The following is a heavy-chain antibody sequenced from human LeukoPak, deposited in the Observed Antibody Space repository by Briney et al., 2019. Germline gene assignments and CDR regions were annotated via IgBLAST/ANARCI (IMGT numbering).Heavy chain of an antibody. J-gene: IGHJ4*02. D-gene: IGHD3-3*01. CDR3: ATEGGDFWSGYYKAFDY. V-gene: IGHV3-7*01. Sequence: PGGSLRLSCAASGFTFSSYWMSWVRQAPGKGLEWVANMKQDGSEKYYVDSVKGRFTISRDNAKNSLYLQMNSLRAEDTAVYYCATEGGDFWSGYYKAFDYWGQGTLVTVSS. CDR2: MKQDGSEK. CDR1: GFTFSSYW.